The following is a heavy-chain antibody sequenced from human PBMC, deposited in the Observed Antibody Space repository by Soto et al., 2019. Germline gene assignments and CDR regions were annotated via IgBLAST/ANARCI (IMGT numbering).Heavy chain of an antibody. V-gene: IGHV3-30*18. Sequence: PGGSLRLSCAASGFTFSSYGMHWVRQAPGKGLEWVAVISYDGSNKYYADSVKGRFTISRDNSKNTLYLQMNSLRAEDTAVYYCAKDPNSSSYYYYYMDVWGKGTTITVS. D-gene: IGHD6-6*01. J-gene: IGHJ6*03. CDR3: AKDPNSSSYYYYYMDV. CDR2: ISYDGSNK. CDR1: GFTFSSYG.